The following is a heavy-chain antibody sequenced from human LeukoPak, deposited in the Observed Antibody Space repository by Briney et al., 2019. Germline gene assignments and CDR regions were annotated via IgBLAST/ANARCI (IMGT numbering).Heavy chain of an antibody. CDR2: IYYTGST. CDR3: ARSGYSYGYVGHYFDY. CDR1: GGSISNYY. Sequence: SETLSLTCTVSGGSISNYYWSWIRQPPGKGLEWIAYIYYTGSTNYNPSLKSRVTISVDTSKNQFSLKLSSVTVADTAVYYCARSGYSYGYVGHYFDYWGQGSPGHRLL. J-gene: IGHJ4*02. V-gene: IGHV4-59*01. D-gene: IGHD5-18*01.